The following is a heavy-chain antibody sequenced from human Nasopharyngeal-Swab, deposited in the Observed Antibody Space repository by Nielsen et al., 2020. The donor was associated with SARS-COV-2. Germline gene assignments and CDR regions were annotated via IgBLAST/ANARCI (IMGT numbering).Heavy chain of an antibody. CDR1: GYTFTSHY. J-gene: IGHJ6*02. V-gene: IGHV1-46*01. D-gene: IGHD1-26*01. CDR3: ARDVGKPDMCCPRRDYGMDV. CDR2: INPSAGST. Sequence: ASVQVSCKASGYTFTSHYMHRVRQAPGQGLEWMGIINPSAGSTGYAQKFQGRVTMTRDTSTSTVYMELRSLRSEDTAVYYCARDVGKPDMCCPRRDYGMDVWGQGTTVTVSS.